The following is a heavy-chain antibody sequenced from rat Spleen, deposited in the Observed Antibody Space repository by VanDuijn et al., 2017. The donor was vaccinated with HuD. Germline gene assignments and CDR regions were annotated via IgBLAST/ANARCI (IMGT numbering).Heavy chain of an antibody. Sequence: EVQLVESGGGLVQPGRSMKLSCAASGFTFSNYYMAWVRQAPTKGLEWVATINYDGSSTYYRDSVKGRFTISRDNAKSTLYLQRNSLRSEDTATYYCTRELPGIGGVMDAWGQGASVTVSS. CDR1: GFTFSNYY. J-gene: IGHJ4*01. D-gene: IGHD1-4*01. CDR3: TRELPGIGGVMDA. CDR2: INYDGSST. V-gene: IGHV5-29*01.